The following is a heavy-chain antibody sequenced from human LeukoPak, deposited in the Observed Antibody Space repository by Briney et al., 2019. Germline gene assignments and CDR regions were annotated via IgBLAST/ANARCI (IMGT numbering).Heavy chain of an antibody. CDR2: ISSSSSTI. CDR1: GFTFSSYS. D-gene: IGHD5-12*01. V-gene: IGHV3-48*01. Sequence: PGGSLRLSCAASGFTFSSYSMNWVRQAPGKGLEWVSYISSSSSTIYYADSVKGRFTISRDNSRNTLYLQMNSLGAEDTALYYCAKGTYSAYNSGCAYWGQGTLVTVSS. J-gene: IGHJ4*02. CDR3: AKGTYSAYNSGCAY.